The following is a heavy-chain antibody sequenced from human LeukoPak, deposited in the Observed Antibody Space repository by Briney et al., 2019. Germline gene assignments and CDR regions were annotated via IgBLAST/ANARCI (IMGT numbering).Heavy chain of an antibody. Sequence: GGSLRLPCAASGFTFSSYSMNWVRQAPGKGLEWVSSISSSSSYIYYADSVKGRFTISRDNAKNSLYLQMNSLRAEDTAVYYCARDRVPGYDSSGYYYYYYGMDVWGQGTTVTVSS. CDR3: ARDRVPGYDSSGYYYYYYGMDV. J-gene: IGHJ6*02. V-gene: IGHV3-21*01. CDR1: GFTFSSYS. D-gene: IGHD3-22*01. CDR2: ISSSSSYI.